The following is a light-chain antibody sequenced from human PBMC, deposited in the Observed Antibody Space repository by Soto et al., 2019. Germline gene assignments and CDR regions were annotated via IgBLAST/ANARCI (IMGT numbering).Light chain of an antibody. J-gene: IGKJ5*01. Sequence: EISMTQFPAILSAFPGEGATLSCRAAQDVTTNFAWYQLRRGQPPRLLIYDISTRATGVPARFSGSGSGTDFTLTISSLQPEDFATYYCQQANSFPITFGQGTRLEI. V-gene: IGKV3-15*01. CDR2: DIS. CDR1: QDVTTN. CDR3: QQANSFPIT.